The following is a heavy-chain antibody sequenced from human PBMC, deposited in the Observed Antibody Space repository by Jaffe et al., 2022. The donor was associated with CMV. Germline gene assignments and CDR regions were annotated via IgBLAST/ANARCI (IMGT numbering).Heavy chain of an antibody. D-gene: IGHD4-17*01. CDR3: ARHALTTKDRTRMTDGARDAFDI. J-gene: IGHJ3*02. Sequence: QLQLQESGPGLVKPSETLSLTCTVSGGSISSSSYYWGWIRQPPGKGLEWIGSIYYSGSTYYNPSLKSRVTISVDTSKNQFSLKLSSVTAADTAVYYCARHALTTKDRTRMTDGARDAFDIWGQGTMVTVSS. CDR2: IYYSGST. CDR1: GGSISSSSYY. V-gene: IGHV4-39*01.